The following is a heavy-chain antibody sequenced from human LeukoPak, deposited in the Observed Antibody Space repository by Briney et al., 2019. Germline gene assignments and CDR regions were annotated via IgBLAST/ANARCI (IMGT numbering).Heavy chain of an antibody. CDR2: ISSSSSTI. CDR3: ATSDPTIAVAGSFDY. D-gene: IGHD6-19*01. J-gene: IGHJ4*02. CDR1: GFTFSSYS. Sequence: GGSLRLSCAASGFTFSSYSMNWVRQAPGKGLEWVSYISSSSSTIYYADSVKGRFTISRDNAKNSLYLQMNSLRAEDTAVYYCATSDPTIAVAGSFDYWGQGTLVTVSS. V-gene: IGHV3-48*04.